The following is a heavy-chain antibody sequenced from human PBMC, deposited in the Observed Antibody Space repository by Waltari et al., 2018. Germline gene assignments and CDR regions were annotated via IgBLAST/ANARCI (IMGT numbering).Heavy chain of an antibody. CDR1: GGSFSRYD. J-gene: IGHJ6*02. CDR2: INHAGYT. V-gene: IGHV4-34*02. Sequence: QVQLQQWGAGLLQSSETLSLTCAVYGGSFSRYDWGWVRQPPGKGLEWIGEINHAGYTNHNPSLRSRVTMSADTSKSQFSLKLNSVTAADTAVYYCVRLEDCTGPGGHCYSGDPFALDVWGQGTTVTVSS. D-gene: IGHD2-15*01. CDR3: VRLEDCTGPGGHCYSGDPFALDV.